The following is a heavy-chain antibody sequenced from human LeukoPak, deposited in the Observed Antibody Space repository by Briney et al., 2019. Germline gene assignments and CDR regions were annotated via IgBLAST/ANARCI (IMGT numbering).Heavy chain of an antibody. D-gene: IGHD4-17*01. V-gene: IGHV4-4*07. J-gene: IGHJ6*02. Sequence: PSETLSLTCTVSGGSISSYYWSWIRQPAGKGLEWIGRIYTSGSTNYNPSLKSRVTMSVDTSKNQFSLKLSSVTAADTAVYYCARDFYGDQPPKSYYYYGMDVWGQGTTVTVSS. CDR2: IYTSGST. CDR1: GGSISSYY. CDR3: ARDFYGDQPPKSYYYYGMDV.